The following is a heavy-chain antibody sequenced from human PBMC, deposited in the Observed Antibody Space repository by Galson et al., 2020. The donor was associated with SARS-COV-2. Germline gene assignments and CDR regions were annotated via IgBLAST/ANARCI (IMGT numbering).Heavy chain of an antibody. J-gene: IGHJ6*02. CDR2: IIPIFGTA. D-gene: IGHD6-19*01. CDR1: GGTFSSYA. Sequence: SVKVSCKASGGTFSSYAISWVRPAPGPGLEWMGGIIPIFGTANYAQKFQGRVTITADESTSTAYMELSSLRSEDTAVYYCARGFWKRAVAGTGYYYYGMDVWGQGTTVTVSS. V-gene: IGHV1-69*13. CDR3: ARGFWKRAVAGTGYYYYGMDV.